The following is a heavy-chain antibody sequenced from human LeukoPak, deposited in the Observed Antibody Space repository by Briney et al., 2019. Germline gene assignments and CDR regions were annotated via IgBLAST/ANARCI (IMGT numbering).Heavy chain of an antibody. D-gene: IGHD1-26*01. CDR2: IYSGGST. J-gene: IGHJ4*02. Sequence: GGSPRLSCAASGFTVSSNYMSWVRQAPGKGLEWVSVIYSGGSTYYADSVKGRFTISRDNSKNTLYPQMNSLRAEDTAVYYCARSFIVGAWTVEYYFDYWGQGTLVTVSS. CDR1: GFTVSSNY. V-gene: IGHV3-53*01. CDR3: ARSFIVGAWTVEYYFDY.